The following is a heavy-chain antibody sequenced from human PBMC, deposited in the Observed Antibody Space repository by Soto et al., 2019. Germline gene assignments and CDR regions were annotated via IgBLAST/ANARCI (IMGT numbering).Heavy chain of an antibody. CDR2: FDPEDGET. CDR1: GYTLTELS. Sequence: QVQLVQSGAEVKKPGASVKVSCKVSGYTLTELSMHWVRQAPGKGFEWMGGFDPEDGETIYAQKFQGRVTMTEDTSTDTAYMELSSLRSEDTAVYYCATSRPDYGDANWYFDLWGRGTLVTVSS. CDR3: ATSRPDYGDANWYFDL. D-gene: IGHD4-17*01. V-gene: IGHV1-24*01. J-gene: IGHJ2*01.